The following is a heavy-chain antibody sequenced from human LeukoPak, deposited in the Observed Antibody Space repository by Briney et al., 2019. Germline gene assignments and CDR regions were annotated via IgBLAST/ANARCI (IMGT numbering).Heavy chain of an antibody. J-gene: IGHJ3*02. V-gene: IGHV1-46*01. CDR1: GYTFTSYY. CDR3: ARDRGQHAFDI. Sequence: ASVKVSCKASGYTFTSYYMHWVRQAPGQGLEWMGIINPSGGSTSYAQKFRGRVTMTRDMSTSTVYMELSSLRSEDTAVYYCARDRGQHAFDIWGQGTMVTVSS. CDR2: INPSGGST. D-gene: IGHD1-1*01.